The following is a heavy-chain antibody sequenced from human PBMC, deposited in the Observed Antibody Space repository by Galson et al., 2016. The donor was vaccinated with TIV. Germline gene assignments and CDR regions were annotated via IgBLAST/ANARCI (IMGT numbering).Heavy chain of an antibody. CDR1: GGTFSSYA. V-gene: IGHV1-69*04. J-gene: IGHJ4*02. CDR3: ARSYDSSGNRGRFDL. Sequence: SVKVSCKASGGTFSSYAISWVRQAPGQGLEWMGRIIPILNIANYAQEFQGRVTITADESTSTVYMELNSLRADDTAVYYCARSYDSSGNRGRFDLWGQGALVAVSS. CDR2: IIPILNIA. D-gene: IGHD3-22*01.